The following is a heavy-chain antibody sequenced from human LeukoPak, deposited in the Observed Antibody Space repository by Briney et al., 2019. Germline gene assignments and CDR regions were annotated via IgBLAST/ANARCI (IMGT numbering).Heavy chain of an antibody. CDR1: GFSLSTSGVC. Sequence: ESGPTLVNPTQTLTLTCTFSGFSLSTSGVCVSWIRQPPGKALEWLALIDWDDDKYYSTSLKTRLTISKDTSKNQVVLTMTNMDPVDTATYYCARMVIAAAGTSWFDPWGQGTLVTVSS. D-gene: IGHD6-13*01. CDR3: ARMVIAAAGTSWFDP. V-gene: IGHV2-70*01. CDR2: IDWDDDK. J-gene: IGHJ5*02.